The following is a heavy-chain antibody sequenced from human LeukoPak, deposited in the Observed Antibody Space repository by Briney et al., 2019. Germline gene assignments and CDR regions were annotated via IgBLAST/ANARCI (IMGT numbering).Heavy chain of an antibody. J-gene: IGHJ4*02. V-gene: IGHV3-74*01. Sequence: PGGSLRLSCAASGLTLSSYWMHWVRQAPGKGLVWVSRINSDGSSTSYADSVKGRFTISRDNAKNTLYLQMNSLRAEDTAVYYCARRGAAVGTGDYWGQGTLVTVSS. CDR3: ARRGAAVGTGDY. D-gene: IGHD6-13*01. CDR1: GLTLSSYW. CDR2: INSDGSST.